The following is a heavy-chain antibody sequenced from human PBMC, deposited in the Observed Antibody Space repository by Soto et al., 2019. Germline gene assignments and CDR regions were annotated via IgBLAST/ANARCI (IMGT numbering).Heavy chain of an antibody. CDR2: INAGNGNT. J-gene: IGHJ4*02. CDR3: ARVRISSGWCTFDY. V-gene: IGHV1-3*01. CDR1: GYTFTSYA. D-gene: IGHD6-19*01. Sequence: ASVKVSCKASGYTFTSYAMHWVRQAPGQRLEWMGWINAGNGNTKYSQKFQGRVTITRDTSASTAYMELSSLRSEDTAVYYCARVRISSGWCTFDYWGQGTLVTVSS.